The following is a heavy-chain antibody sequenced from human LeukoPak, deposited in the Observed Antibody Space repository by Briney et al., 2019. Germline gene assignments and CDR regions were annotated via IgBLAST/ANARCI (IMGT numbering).Heavy chain of an antibody. V-gene: IGHV4-34*01. Sequence: PSETLSLTCAVYGGSFSGYYWSWIRQPPGKGLEWIGEINHSGSTNYNPSLKSRVTISVDTSKNQFSVKLRSVTAADTAVYYCARVGPDITSWHYWGQGTLVTVSS. CDR3: ARVGPDITSWHY. CDR1: GGSFSGYY. J-gene: IGHJ4*02. CDR2: INHSGST. D-gene: IGHD2-2*01.